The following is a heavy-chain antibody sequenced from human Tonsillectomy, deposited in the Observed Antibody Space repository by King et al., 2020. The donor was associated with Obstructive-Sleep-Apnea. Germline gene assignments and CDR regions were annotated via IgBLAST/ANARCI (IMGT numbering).Heavy chain of an antibody. V-gene: IGHV3-30-3*01. Sequence: VQLVESGGGVVQPGRSLRLSCAASGFTFSSYAMHWVRQAPGKGLEWVTFISYDGSNKYYTDSVKGRFTISRDNSKNTLYLQMNSLRPADTAVYFCAGGGVDMTTIGVLGAFDIWGQGTLVTVSS. D-gene: IGHD5-24*01. CDR3: AGGGVDMTTIGVLGAFDI. J-gene: IGHJ3*02. CDR1: GFTFSSYA. CDR2: ISYDGSNK.